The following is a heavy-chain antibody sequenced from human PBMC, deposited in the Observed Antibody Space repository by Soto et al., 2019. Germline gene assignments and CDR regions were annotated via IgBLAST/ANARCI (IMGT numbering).Heavy chain of an antibody. D-gene: IGHD4-17*01. V-gene: IGHV3-49*03. Sequence: PGGSLRLSCSTSGFTFGDYGMTWFRQAPGKGLEWVGLIRSKSYGKTTEYAASATDRFTISRDDSKRIAYLQMNSLKADDTAVYFCSRESWDYGDPKWYFDLWGRGTLVPSPQ. CDR3: SRESWDYGDPKWYFDL. CDR2: IRSKSYGKTT. J-gene: IGHJ2*01. CDR1: GFTFGDYG.